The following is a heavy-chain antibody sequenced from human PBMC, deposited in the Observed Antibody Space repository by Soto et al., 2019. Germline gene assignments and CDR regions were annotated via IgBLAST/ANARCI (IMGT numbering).Heavy chain of an antibody. CDR2: ISQSGNT. CDR3: ARAPKVSGSSQTRPDF. Sequence: SETLSLTCAVYGGSFSGYYWSWIRQPPGKGLEWIGEISQSGNTNYSPSLKSRVSISIDTSKKQFSLNLASVSAADTAVYYCARAPKVSGSSQTRPDFWGQGTLVTVSS. V-gene: IGHV4-34*01. CDR1: GGSFSGYY. D-gene: IGHD6-6*01. J-gene: IGHJ4*02.